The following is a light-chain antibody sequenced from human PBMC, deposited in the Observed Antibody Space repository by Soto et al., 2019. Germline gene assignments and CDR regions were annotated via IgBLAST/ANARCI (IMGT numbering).Light chain of an antibody. V-gene: IGKV1-39*01. J-gene: IGKJ1*01. CDR3: QQSYNTPQT. Sequence: DIQMTQSPSSLSASVGDRVTISCQPSQTIGNYLNWYQQKPGQAPKLLIYTASTLPSGVPSRFSGSRPGTNFTLTISSLQPEDFATYYCQQSYNTPQTFGQGTKVDIK. CDR2: TAS. CDR1: QTIGNY.